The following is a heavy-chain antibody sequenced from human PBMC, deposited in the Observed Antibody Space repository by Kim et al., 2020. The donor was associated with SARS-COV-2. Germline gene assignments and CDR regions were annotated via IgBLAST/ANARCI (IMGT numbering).Heavy chain of an antibody. J-gene: IGHJ6*02. CDR1: GFTFSSYG. CDR2: ISYDGSNK. CDR3: AKEYSSSSGYYGMDV. V-gene: IGHV3-30*18. Sequence: GGSLRLSCAASGFTFSSYGMHWVRQAPGKGLEWVAVISYDGSNKYYADSVKGRFTISRDNSKNTLYLQMNSLRAEDTAVYYCAKEYSSSSGYYGMDVWGQGTKVTVSS. D-gene: IGHD6-6*01.